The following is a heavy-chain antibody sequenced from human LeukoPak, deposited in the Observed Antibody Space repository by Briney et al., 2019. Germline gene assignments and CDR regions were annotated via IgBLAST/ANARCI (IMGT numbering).Heavy chain of an antibody. V-gene: IGHV3-30*18. CDR3: AKDRVMGYSYGLYYFDY. D-gene: IGHD5-18*01. J-gene: IGHJ4*02. CDR1: GFTFSSYG. CDR2: ISYDGSNK. Sequence: PGRSLRLSCAASGFTFSSYGMHWVRQAPGKGLEWVAVISYDGSNKYYADSVKGRFTISRDNSKNTLYLQMNSLRAEDTAVYYCAKDRVMGYSYGLYYFDYWGQGTLVTVSS.